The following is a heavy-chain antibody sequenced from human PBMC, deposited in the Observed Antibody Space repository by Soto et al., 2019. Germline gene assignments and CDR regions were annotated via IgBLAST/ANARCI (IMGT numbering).Heavy chain of an antibody. CDR1: GFTFSSYA. D-gene: IGHD3-3*01. CDR2: ISGSGGST. J-gene: IGHJ3*01. CDR3: AIYYDFWSGYPT. Sequence: GGPLRLSCAASGFTFSSYAMSWVRQAPGKGLEWVSAISGSGGSTYYADSVKGRFTISRDNSKNTLYLQMNSLRAEDMAVYYCAIYYDFWSGYPTWGQGTMVTVSS. V-gene: IGHV3-23*01.